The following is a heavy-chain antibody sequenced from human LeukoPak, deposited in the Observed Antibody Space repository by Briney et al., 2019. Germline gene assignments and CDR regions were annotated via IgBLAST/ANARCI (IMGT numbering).Heavy chain of an antibody. CDR3: ARVRTLWTYYGMDV. Sequence: GGSLRLSCAASGFTFNTYWMSWVREAPGKGLEWVANIKEDESEKYYVDSVKGRFTISRDNAKNSLYVQMNSLRAEDTAMYYCARVRTLWTYYGMDVWGQGTTVTVSS. J-gene: IGHJ6*02. V-gene: IGHV3-7*01. CDR1: GFTFNTYW. D-gene: IGHD3/OR15-3a*01. CDR2: IKEDESEK.